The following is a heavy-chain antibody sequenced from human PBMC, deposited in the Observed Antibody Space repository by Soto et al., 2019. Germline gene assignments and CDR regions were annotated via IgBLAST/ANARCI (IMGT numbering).Heavy chain of an antibody. J-gene: IGHJ4*02. V-gene: IGHV3-33*01. CDR2: IWYDGSNK. D-gene: IGHD6-6*01. CDR3: ARASSSSVDFDY. Sequence: SGGSLRLSCAASGFTFSSYGMHWVRQAPGKGLEWVAVIWYDGSNKYYADSVKGRFTISRDNSKNTLYLQMNSLRAEDTAVYYCARASSSSVDFDYWGQGTLVTVS. CDR1: GFTFSSYG.